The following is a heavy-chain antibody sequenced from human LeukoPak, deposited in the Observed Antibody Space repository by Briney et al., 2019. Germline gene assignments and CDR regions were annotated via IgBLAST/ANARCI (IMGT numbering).Heavy chain of an antibody. D-gene: IGHD2-21*02. Sequence: PSETLSLTCSVSGGSITNYYWSWIRQPPGKGLEWIAYIHFSGSTNINPSLKSRVTMSLDTSKHHFSPDLTSVTAADTAVYYCARTYCGGDCFLGNWYFDLWGRGTLITVSS. CDR3: ARTYCGGDCFLGNWYFDL. J-gene: IGHJ2*01. V-gene: IGHV4-4*09. CDR1: GGSITNYY. CDR2: IHFSGST.